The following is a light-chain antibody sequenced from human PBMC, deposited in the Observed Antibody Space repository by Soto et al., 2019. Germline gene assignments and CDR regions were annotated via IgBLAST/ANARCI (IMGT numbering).Light chain of an antibody. CDR3: QQYGSAPYT. Sequence: EIVLTQSPGTLSLSPGERATLSCRASQSVRSSDLAWYQQKPGQAPRLLIYGASSRATGIPDRFSGSGSGTDFTLTISRLGPEDFAVYYCQQYGSAPYTFGQGTKLEIK. V-gene: IGKV3-20*01. CDR2: GAS. J-gene: IGKJ2*01. CDR1: QSVRSSD.